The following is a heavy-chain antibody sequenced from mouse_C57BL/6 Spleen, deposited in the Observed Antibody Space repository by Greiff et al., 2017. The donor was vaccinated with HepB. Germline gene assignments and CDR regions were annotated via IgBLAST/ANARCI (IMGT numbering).Heavy chain of an antibody. D-gene: IGHD4-1*01. Sequence: VKLVESGPELVKPGASVKISCKASGYAFSSSWMNWVKQRPGKGLEWIGRIYPGDGDTNYNGKFKGKATLTADKSSSTAYMQLSSLTSEDSAVYFCASELGYAMDYWGQGTSVTVSS. CDR2: IYPGDGDT. CDR1: GYAFSSSW. V-gene: IGHV1-82*01. CDR3: ASELGYAMDY. J-gene: IGHJ4*01.